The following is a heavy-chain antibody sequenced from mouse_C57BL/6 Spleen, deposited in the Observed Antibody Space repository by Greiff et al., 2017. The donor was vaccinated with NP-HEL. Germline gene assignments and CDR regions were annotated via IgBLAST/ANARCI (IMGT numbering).Heavy chain of an antibody. CDR2: IWTGGGT. V-gene: IGHV2-9-1*01. J-gene: IGHJ4*01. Sequence: VKLVESGPGLVAPSQSLSITCTVSGFSLTSYAISWVRQPPGKGLEWLGVIWTGGGTNYNSALKSRLSISKDNSKSQVFLKMNSLQTDDTARYYCASPFYGSSYGGNYAMDYWGQGTSVTVSS. D-gene: IGHD1-1*01. CDR3: ASPFYGSSYGGNYAMDY. CDR1: GFSLTSYA.